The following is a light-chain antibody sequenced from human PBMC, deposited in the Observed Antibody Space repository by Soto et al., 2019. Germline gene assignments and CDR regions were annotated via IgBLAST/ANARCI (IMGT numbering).Light chain of an antibody. V-gene: IGKV1-8*01. CDR2: AAS. Sequence: AIRMTQSPSSVSASTGDRVTITCRASQGVSSYLAWYQQKPGKAPRLLIYAASTLQSGVPSRFSGSGSGADFTLTISGLQSEDFATYYCQQYYSSPLTFGGGTKVEIK. J-gene: IGKJ4*01. CDR1: QGVSSY. CDR3: QQYYSSPLT.